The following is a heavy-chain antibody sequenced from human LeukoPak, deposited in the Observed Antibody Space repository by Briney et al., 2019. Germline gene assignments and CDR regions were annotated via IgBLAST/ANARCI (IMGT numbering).Heavy chain of an antibody. Sequence: SETLSLTCTVSGGSISTSNYYWGWIRQPPGKGLEWIGYIYYSGSTYYNPSLKSRVTISVDTSKNQFSLKLSSVTAADTAVYYCARDTTVTTGGYYYYYMDVWGKGTTVTVSS. D-gene: IGHD4-17*01. V-gene: IGHV4-30-4*07. CDR2: IYYSGST. CDR1: GGSISTSNYY. J-gene: IGHJ6*03. CDR3: ARDTTVTTGGYYYYYMDV.